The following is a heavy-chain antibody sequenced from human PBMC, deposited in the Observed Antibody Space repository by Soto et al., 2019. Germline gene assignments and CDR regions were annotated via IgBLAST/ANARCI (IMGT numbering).Heavy chain of an antibody. D-gene: IGHD2-21*02. J-gene: IGHJ4*02. CDR2: ISYDGSNK. Sequence: PGGSLRLSCAASGFTFSSYAMHWVRQAPGKGLEWVAVISYDGSNKYYADSVKGRFTISRDNSKNTLYLQMNSLRAEDTAVYYCARDVGVTPSGYWGQGTLVTVS. CDR3: ARDVGVTPSGY. CDR1: GFTFSSYA. V-gene: IGHV3-30-3*01.